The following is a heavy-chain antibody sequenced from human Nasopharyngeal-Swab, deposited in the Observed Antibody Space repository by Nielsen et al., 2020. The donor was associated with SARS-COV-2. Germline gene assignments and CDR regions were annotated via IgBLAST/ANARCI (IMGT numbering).Heavy chain of an antibody. V-gene: IGHV4-38-2*02. CDR2: INYSGST. Sequence: SETLSLTCTVSGYSISSGYFWGWIRQPPGKGLEWIGSINYSGSTYYNPSLKSRVTISVDTSKNQFSLKLSSVTAADTAVYYCARAKPVGYFDYWGQGTLVTVSS. CDR1: GYSISSGYF. J-gene: IGHJ4*02. CDR3: ARAKPVGYFDY.